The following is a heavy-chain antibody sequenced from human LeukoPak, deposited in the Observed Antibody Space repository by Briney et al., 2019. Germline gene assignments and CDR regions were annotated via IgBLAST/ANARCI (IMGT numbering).Heavy chain of an antibody. CDR1: GFTFSDYY. Sequence: PGGSLRLSCAASGFTFSDYYMRWIRQAPGKGLEWVSYISRSGSTIYYADSVKGRFTISRDNAKNSLYLQMNSLRAEDTAVYYCAREKFESSSWYGFFDYSGQRTLVTASS. J-gene: IGHJ4*02. V-gene: IGHV3-11*04. CDR3: AREKFESSSWYGFFDY. D-gene: IGHD6-13*01. CDR2: ISRSGSTI.